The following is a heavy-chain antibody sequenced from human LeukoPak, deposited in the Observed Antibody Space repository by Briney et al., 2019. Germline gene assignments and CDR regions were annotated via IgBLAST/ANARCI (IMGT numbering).Heavy chain of an antibody. Sequence: ASVKVSCKASGYTFTGYYMHWVRQAPGQGLEWMGWINPNSGGTNYAQKFQGRVTMTRDTSISTAYMELSRLRSDDTAVYYCARGRITIFGVVIPFDYWAREPWSPSPQ. CDR1: GYTFTGYY. J-gene: IGHJ4*02. D-gene: IGHD3-3*01. CDR3: ARGRITIFGVVIPFDY. CDR2: INPNSGGT. V-gene: IGHV1-2*02.